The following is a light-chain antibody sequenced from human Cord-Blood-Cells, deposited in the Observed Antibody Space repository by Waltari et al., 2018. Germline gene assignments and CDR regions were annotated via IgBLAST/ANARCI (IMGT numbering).Light chain of an antibody. J-gene: IGKJ1*01. CDR2: GAS. Sequence: EIVLTQSPGNLSFSPGERATLSCRARQSVSSSYLAWYQQKPGQAPRLLIYGASSRATGIPDRFSGSGSGTDFTLTISRLEPEDFAVYYCQQYGSSPRTFGQGTKVEIK. CDR3: QQYGSSPRT. CDR1: QSVSSSY. V-gene: IGKV3-20*01.